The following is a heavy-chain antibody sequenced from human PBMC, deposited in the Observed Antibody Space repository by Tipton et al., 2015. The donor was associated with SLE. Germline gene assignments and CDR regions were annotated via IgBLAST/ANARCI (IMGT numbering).Heavy chain of an antibody. CDR3: ARDQFHDSSGGYYGAARGTVDY. D-gene: IGHD3-22*01. CDR1: GYTFTDYY. J-gene: IGHJ4*02. Sequence: QLVQSGAEVKKPGASVKVSCKASGYTFTDYYVHWVRQAPGQGLEWMGWINPNSGGTNCAQKFQGRVTLTRDTSISTAYMELSSLRSDDTAVYYWARDQFHDSSGGYYGAARGTVDYWGQGTLVTVSS. CDR2: INPNSGGT. V-gene: IGHV1-2*02.